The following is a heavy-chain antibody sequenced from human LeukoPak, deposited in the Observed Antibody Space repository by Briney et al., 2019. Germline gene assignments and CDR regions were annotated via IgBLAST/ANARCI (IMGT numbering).Heavy chain of an antibody. CDR3: ARADRDGNKRFLD. CDR1: GFTFSSYS. J-gene: IGHJ4*02. CDR2: VNSSGTTT. V-gene: IGHV3-48*02. D-gene: IGHD5-24*01. Sequence: PGGSLRLSCAASGFTFSSYSVIWARQAPGKGLEWVSYVNSSGTTTYYADSVKGRFTISRDNGKNLVSLQMNSLRDEDTAVYYCARADRDGNKRFLDWGQGTLVTVSS.